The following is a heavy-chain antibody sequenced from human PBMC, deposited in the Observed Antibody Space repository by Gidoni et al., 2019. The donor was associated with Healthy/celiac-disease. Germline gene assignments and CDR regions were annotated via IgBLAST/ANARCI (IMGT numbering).Heavy chain of an antibody. D-gene: IGHD5-12*01. CDR3: AKTYGGYEDYFDY. V-gene: IGHV3-23*01. Sequence: EVQLLESGGGLVQPGGSLRLPCAAPGFTFSSYAMSWVRQAPGKGLEWVSAISGSGGSTYYADSVKGRFTISRDNSKNTLYLQMNSLRAEDTAVYYCAKTYGGYEDYFDYWGQGTLVTVSS. CDR2: ISGSGGST. CDR1: GFTFSSYA. J-gene: IGHJ4*02.